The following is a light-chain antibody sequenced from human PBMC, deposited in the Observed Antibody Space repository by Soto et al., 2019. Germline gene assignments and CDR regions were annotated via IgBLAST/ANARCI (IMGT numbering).Light chain of an antibody. J-gene: IGKJ1*01. CDR2: KAS. CDR1: QSISSW. Sequence: DIPMTQSPSTLSASVGDRVTITCRASQSISSWLAWYQQKPGKVPKLLIYKASSLESGVPSRFSGSGSGTEFTLTISSLQPDDFATYYCQQYNSYSPWTFGQGTKVEIK. CDR3: QQYNSYSPWT. V-gene: IGKV1-5*03.